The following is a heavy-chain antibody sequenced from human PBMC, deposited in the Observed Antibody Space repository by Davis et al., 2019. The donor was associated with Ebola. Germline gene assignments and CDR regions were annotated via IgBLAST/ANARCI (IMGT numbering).Heavy chain of an antibody. CDR3: ARASGSGYYAYYYYGMDV. CDR1: GFTFSTYS. V-gene: IGHV3-21*04. CDR2: ISSDSDYI. D-gene: IGHD3-22*01. J-gene: IGHJ6*04. Sequence: GGSLRLSCAASGFTFSTYSMSWVRQAPGKGLEWVSSISSDSDYIYYADSAKGRFTISRDNAKNSLYLQMNSLRAGDTGVYYCARASGSGYYAYYYYGMDVWGKGATVTVSS.